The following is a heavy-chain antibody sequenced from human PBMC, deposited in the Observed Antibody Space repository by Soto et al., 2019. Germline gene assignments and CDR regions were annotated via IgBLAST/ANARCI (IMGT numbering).Heavy chain of an antibody. Sequence: QVQLVESGGGVVQPGRSLRLSCEASGFTFRNHGMYWVRQAPGKGLEWLAVIWYDGSDKYYADSVKGRFTISRDNSKNTLYLQMNSLTFGDTAVDYCARWSDNKVVDPWGQGTVVTVS. CDR2: IWYDGSDK. CDR3: ARWSDNKVVDP. V-gene: IGHV3-33*01. CDR1: GFTFRNHG. D-gene: IGHD1-1*01. J-gene: IGHJ5*02.